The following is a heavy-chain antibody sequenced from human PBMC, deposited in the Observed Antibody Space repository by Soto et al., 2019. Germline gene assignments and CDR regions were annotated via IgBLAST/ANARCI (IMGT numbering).Heavy chain of an antibody. CDR2: SGSGGRA. Sequence: EVQLLVSGGGLVQPGGSLSLSCEASGFTFSSYAMTWVRQAPGKGLEWVSASGSGGRAFYSDSVKGRFTISRDNSRNNLYLQLHSLRVDDTAVYFCAKATGATLYWGQGTLVTVSS. CDR3: AKATGATLY. J-gene: IGHJ4*02. CDR1: GFTFSSYA. D-gene: IGHD1-1*01. V-gene: IGHV3-23*01.